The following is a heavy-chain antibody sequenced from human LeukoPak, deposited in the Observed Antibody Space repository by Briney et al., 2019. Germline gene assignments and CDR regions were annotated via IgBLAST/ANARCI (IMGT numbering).Heavy chain of an antibody. Sequence: SETLSLTCAVYGGSFSGYYWSWIRQPPGKGLEWIGEINHSGSTNYNPSLKSRVTISVDTSKNQFSLKLSSVTAADTAVYYCARTPRDYDFWSGYRNWFDPWGQGTLVTVSS. V-gene: IGHV4-34*01. J-gene: IGHJ5*02. CDR1: GGSFSGYY. D-gene: IGHD3-3*01. CDR3: ARTPRDYDFWSGYRNWFDP. CDR2: INHSGST.